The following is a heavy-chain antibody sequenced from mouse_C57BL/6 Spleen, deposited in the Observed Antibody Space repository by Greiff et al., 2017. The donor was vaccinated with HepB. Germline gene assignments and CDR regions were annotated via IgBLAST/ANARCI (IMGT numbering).Heavy chain of an antibody. Sequence: VKLMESGAELVRPGASVTLSCKASGYTFTDYEMHWVKQTPVHGLEWIGAIDPETGGTAYNQKFKGKAILTADKSSSTAYMELRSLTSEDSAVYYCTRSYGSSLYAMDYWGQGTSVTVSS. CDR3: TRSYGSSLYAMDY. CDR1: GYTFTDYE. V-gene: IGHV1-15*01. CDR2: IDPETGGT. J-gene: IGHJ4*01. D-gene: IGHD1-1*01.